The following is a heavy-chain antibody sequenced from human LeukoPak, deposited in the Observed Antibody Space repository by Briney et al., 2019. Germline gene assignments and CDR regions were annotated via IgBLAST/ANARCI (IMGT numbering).Heavy chain of an antibody. V-gene: IGHV4-39*01. CDR3: ARHPFNPDYYGSGSNYFDY. D-gene: IGHD3-10*01. Sequence: SETLSLTCTVSGGSISSSSYYWGWIRQPPGKGLEWIGSIYYSGSTYYSPSLKSRVTISVDTSKNQFSLKLSSVTAADTAVYYCARHPFNPDYYGSGSNYFDYWGQGTLVTVSS. J-gene: IGHJ4*02. CDR2: IYYSGST. CDR1: GGSISSSSYY.